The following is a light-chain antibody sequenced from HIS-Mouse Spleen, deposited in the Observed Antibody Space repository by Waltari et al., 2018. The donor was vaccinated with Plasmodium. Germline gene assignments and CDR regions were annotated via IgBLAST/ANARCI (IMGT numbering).Light chain of an antibody. CDR2: EDS. CDR1: ALPKKS. J-gene: IGLJ3*02. Sequence: SYELTQPPSVSVSPGQTARITCSGAALPKKSAYWYQQKSGRAPVLVIYEDSKRPSGIPERFSGSSSGTMATLTISGAQVEDEADYYCYSTDSSGNHRVFGGGTKLTVL. V-gene: IGLV3-10*01. CDR3: YSTDSSGNHRV.